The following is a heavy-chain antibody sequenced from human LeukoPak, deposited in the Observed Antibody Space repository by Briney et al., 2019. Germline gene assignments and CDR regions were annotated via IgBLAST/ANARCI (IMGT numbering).Heavy chain of an antibody. CDR3: ARVGVLLWFGESMGDDAFDI. D-gene: IGHD3-10*01. V-gene: IGHV1-2*02. Sequence: GASVKVSCKASGYTFTGYYMHWVRQAPGQGLEWMGWINPNSGGTNYAQKFQGRVTMTRDTSISTAYMELSRLRSDDTAVYYCARVGVLLWFGESMGDDAFDIRGQGTMVTVSS. J-gene: IGHJ3*02. CDR1: GYTFTGYY. CDR2: INPNSGGT.